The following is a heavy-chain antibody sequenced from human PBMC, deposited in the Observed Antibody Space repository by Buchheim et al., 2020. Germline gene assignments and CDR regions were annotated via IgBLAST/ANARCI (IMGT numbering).Heavy chain of an antibody. D-gene: IGHD5-18*01. Sequence: QVQLQESGPGLVKPSQTLSLTCTVSGGSISSGGYYWSWIRQHPGKGLEWIGYIYYSGSTYYNPSLKSRVTISVDTSKNQFSLKLSSVTAADTAVYYCARVMGPGQLWLSGYYYYGMDVWGQGTT. J-gene: IGHJ6*02. CDR1: GGSISSGGYY. V-gene: IGHV4-31*03. CDR3: ARVMGPGQLWLSGYYYYGMDV. CDR2: IYYSGST.